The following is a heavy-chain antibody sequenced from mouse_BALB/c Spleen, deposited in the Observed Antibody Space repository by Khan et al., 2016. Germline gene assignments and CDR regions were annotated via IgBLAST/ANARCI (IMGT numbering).Heavy chain of an antibody. CDR1: GYSITSDYA. CDR3: AEELGWVAY. V-gene: IGHV3-2*02. D-gene: IGHD4-1*01. J-gene: IGHJ3*01. Sequence: EVQLQESGPGLVKPSQSLSLTCTVTGYSITSDYAWNWIRQFPGNKLEWMGYISYSGSTSYNPSLKSRISITRDTSKNQIFLRLHSVTTEDTATXYWAEELGWVAYWGQGTLVTVSA. CDR2: ISYSGST.